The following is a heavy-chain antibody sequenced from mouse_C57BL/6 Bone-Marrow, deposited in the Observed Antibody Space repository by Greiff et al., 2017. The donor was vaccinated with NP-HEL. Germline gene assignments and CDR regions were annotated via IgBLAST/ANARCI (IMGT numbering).Heavy chain of an antibody. Sequence: QVQLQRSGAELAKPGASVKLSCKASGYTFTSYWMHWVKQRPGQGLEWIGYINPSSGYTKYNQKFKDKATLTADKSSSTAYMQLSSLTYEDSAVYYCARSDTTVVAHFDYWGQGTTLTVSS. V-gene: IGHV1-7*01. D-gene: IGHD1-1*01. CDR3: ARSDTTVVAHFDY. CDR1: GYTFTSYW. CDR2: INPSSGYT. J-gene: IGHJ2*01.